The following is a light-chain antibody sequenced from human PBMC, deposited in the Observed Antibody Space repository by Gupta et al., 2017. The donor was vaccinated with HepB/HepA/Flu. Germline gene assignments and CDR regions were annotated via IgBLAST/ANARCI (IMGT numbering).Light chain of an antibody. J-gene: IGLJ2*01. CDR2: END. CDR1: SGNIASAY. CDR3: QSCDDVVV. V-gene: IGLV6-57*03. Sequence: NFMLTQPHSVSESPGKTVTISCTRSSGNIASAYVQWYQQRPGSAPTTVIYENDQRPSGVPDRFSASIDSYSNSASLSSSGLKTEDEADYYCQSCDDVVVFGGGTKLTVL.